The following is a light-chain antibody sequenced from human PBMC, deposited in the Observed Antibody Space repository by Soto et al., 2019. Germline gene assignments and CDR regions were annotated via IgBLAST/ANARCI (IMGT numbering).Light chain of an antibody. CDR3: QQYGSSPRT. J-gene: IGKJ1*01. V-gene: IGKV3-20*01. CDR1: QSVSSSN. Sequence: EIVMTQSPATLSVSPGERATLSCRASQSVSSSNLAWCQQKPGQAPRLLIFGASSRATGVPDRFSGGGSGTDFTLTISRLEPEDFAVYFCQQYGSSPRTFGQGTKVDIK. CDR2: GAS.